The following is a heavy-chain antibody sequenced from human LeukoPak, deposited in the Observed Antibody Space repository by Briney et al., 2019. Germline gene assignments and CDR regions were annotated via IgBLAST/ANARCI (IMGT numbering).Heavy chain of an antibody. J-gene: IGHJ4*02. V-gene: IGHV3-23*01. Sequence: GGSRRLSCAASGFTFSSYAMSWVRQAPGKGLEWVSSISGGGGTTYYADSVKGRFITSRDNSKNTLYLQMNSLRVEDTAVYYCAKGSEVGPVDYWGQGTLVTVSS. D-gene: IGHD1-26*01. CDR2: ISGGGGTT. CDR3: AKGSEVGPVDY. CDR1: GFTFSSYA.